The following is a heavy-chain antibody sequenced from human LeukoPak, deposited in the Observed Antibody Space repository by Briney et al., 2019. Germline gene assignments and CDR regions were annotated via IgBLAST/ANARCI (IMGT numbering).Heavy chain of an antibody. CDR2: INPSGGST. D-gene: IGHD5-18*01. CDR3: ARDLFVAAMARGGMDV. Sequence: ASVKVSCKTSGYTFTSYYMHWVRQAPGQGLEWMGIINPSGGSTSYAQKFQGRVTMTRDTSISTAYMELSRLRSDDTAVYYCARDLFVAAMARGGMDVWGQGTTVTVSS. CDR1: GYTFTSYY. J-gene: IGHJ6*02. V-gene: IGHV1-46*01.